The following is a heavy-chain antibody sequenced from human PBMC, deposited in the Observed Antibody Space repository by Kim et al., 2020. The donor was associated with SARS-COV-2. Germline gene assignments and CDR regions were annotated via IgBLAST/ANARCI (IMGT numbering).Heavy chain of an antibody. CDR1: GFTFSSYS. CDR2: ISSSSSTI. CDR3: ASIFGITMVQGAQSVYYGMDI. J-gene: IGHJ6*02. D-gene: IGHD3-10*01. V-gene: IGHV3-48*02. Sequence: GGSLRLSCAASGFTFSSYSMNWVRQAPGKGLEWVSYISSSSSTIYYADSVKGRFTISRDNAKNSLYLQMNSLRDEDTAVYYCASIFGITMVQGAQSVYYGMDIWGQGTTVTVSS.